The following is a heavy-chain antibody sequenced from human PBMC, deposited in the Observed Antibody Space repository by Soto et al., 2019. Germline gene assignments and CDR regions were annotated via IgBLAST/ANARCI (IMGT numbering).Heavy chain of an antibody. CDR3: ARGEVAGTLYYYYGMDV. CDR1: GGSFSGYY. J-gene: IGHJ6*02. D-gene: IGHD6-19*01. CDR2: INHSGST. Sequence: QMQLQQWGAGLLKPSETLSLTCAVYGGSFSGYYWSWIRQPPGKGLEWIGEINHSGSTNYNPSLKSRVTISVDTSKNQFSLKLSSVTAADTAVYYCARGEVAGTLYYYYGMDVWGQGTTVTVSS. V-gene: IGHV4-34*01.